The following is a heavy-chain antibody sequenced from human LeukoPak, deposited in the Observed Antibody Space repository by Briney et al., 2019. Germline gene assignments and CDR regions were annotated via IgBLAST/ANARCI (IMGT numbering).Heavy chain of an antibody. Sequence: GGSLRLSCAASGFTFSNYGMHWVRQAPGKGLAWVAFIRYDGSNKSYADSVKGRFTISRDNSKNTQYLQMNSLRAEDTAVYYCAKDGGAWRQLSFDYWGQGTLVTVSS. CDR1: GFTFSNYG. D-gene: IGHD5-24*01. J-gene: IGHJ4*02. CDR3: AKDGGAWRQLSFDY. V-gene: IGHV3-30*02. CDR2: IRYDGSNK.